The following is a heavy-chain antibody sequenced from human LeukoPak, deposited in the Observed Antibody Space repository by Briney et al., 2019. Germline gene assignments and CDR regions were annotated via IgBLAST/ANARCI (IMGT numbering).Heavy chain of an antibody. Sequence: GKSLRLSCAASGFTFSNYAMHWVREAPGKGLEWVSLISSGGTYEYYADSVKGRFTISRDNSKNTLYLQLNSLRAEDTAVDYCARDSTYYYDSGSSGPHYFGNWGQGTLVTVSS. V-gene: IGHV3-30*01. J-gene: IGHJ4*02. D-gene: IGHD3-10*01. CDR3: ARDSTYYYDSGSSGPHYFGN. CDR1: GFTFSNYA. CDR2: ISSGGTYE.